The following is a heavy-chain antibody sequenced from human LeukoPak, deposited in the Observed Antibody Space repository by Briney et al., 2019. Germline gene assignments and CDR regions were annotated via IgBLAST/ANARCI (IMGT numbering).Heavy chain of an antibody. J-gene: IGHJ6*03. CDR1: GYTFTSYG. CDR2: ISAYNGNT. CDR3: ARDPGFGELLDVYYYYMDV. V-gene: IGHV1-18*01. Sequence: ASVKVSCKASGYTFTSYGISWVRQAPGQGLEWMGWISAYNGNTNYAQKLQGRVTMTTDTSTSTAYMELRSLRSDDTAVYYCARDPGFGELLDVYYYYMDVWGKGTTVTVSS. D-gene: IGHD3-10*01.